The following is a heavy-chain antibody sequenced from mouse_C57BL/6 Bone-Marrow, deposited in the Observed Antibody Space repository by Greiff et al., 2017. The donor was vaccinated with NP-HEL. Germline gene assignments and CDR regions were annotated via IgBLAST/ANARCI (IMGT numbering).Heavy chain of an antibody. D-gene: IGHD2-1*01. J-gene: IGHJ2*01. Sequence: VQGVESDAELVKPGASVKISCKVSGYTFTDHTIHWMKQRPEQGLEWIGYIYPRDGSTKYNEKFKGKATLTADKSSSTAYMQLNSLTSEDSAVYFCAKVNYRYYFDYWGQGTTLTVSS. CDR1: GYTFTDHT. CDR2: IYPRDGST. V-gene: IGHV1-78*01. CDR3: AKVNYRYYFDY.